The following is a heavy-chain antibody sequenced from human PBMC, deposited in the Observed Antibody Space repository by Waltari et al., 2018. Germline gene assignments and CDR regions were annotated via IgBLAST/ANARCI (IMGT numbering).Heavy chain of an antibody. J-gene: IGHJ6*02. D-gene: IGHD2-15*01. V-gene: IGHV1-69*08. CDR1: GGTFSSYA. CDR2: TIPNFGTA. Sequence: QVQLVQSGAEVKKPGSSVMVSCKASGGTFSSYAISWVRQAPGQGLEWLGRTIPNFGTAKYAQTLQGRVTITEDKSTSTAYMEMSSLRSEDTAVYYCAGGGGRVAATRDYYYGMDVWGQGTTVTVSS. CDR3: AGGGGRVAATRDYYYGMDV.